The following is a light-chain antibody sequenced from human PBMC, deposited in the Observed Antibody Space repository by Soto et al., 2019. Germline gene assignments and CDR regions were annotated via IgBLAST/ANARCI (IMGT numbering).Light chain of an antibody. CDR3: CSFTSTNTWV. CDR1: SSDVGRYNY. V-gene: IGLV2-14*03. J-gene: IGLJ3*02. Sequence: QSALTQPASVSGSPGQSITISCTGTSSDVGRYNYVSWFKQQPGKAPQLMIYHVTNRPSGVPDRFSGSKSGYTASLIISGLQAEDEADYYCCSFTSTNTWVFGRGTKLTVL. CDR2: HVT.